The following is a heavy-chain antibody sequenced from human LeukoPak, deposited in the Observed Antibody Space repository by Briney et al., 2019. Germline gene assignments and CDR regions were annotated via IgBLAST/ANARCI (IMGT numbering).Heavy chain of an antibody. CDR3: ARDFSRDSSGYYSLDY. CDR2: ISYDGSNK. V-gene: IGHV3-30*03. D-gene: IGHD3-22*01. Sequence: GGSLRLSCAASGFTFSSYSMNWVRQAPGKGLEWVAVISYDGSNKYYADSVKGRFTISRDNSKNTLYLQMNSLRAEDTAVYYCARDFSRDSSGYYSLDYWGQGTLVTVSS. J-gene: IGHJ4*02. CDR1: GFTFSSYS.